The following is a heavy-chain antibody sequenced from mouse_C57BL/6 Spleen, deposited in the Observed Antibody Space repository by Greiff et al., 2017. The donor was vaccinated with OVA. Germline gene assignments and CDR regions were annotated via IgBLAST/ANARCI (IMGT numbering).Heavy chain of an antibody. V-gene: IGHV1-62-2*01. CDR3: ARHEVIGSSYGYFDV. Sequence: LQESGAELVKPGASVKLSCKASGYTFTEYTIHWVKQRSGQGLEWIGWFYPGSGSITYNEKFKDKATLTADKSSSTVYMELSRLTSEDSAVYFCARHEVIGSSYGYFDVWGTGTTVTVSS. CDR2: FYPGSGSI. J-gene: IGHJ1*03. D-gene: IGHD1-1*01. CDR1: GYTFTEYT.